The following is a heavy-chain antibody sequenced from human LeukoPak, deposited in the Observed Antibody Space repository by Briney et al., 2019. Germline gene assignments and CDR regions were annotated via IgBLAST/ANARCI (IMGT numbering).Heavy chain of an antibody. CDR2: INPNSGGT. J-gene: IGHJ4*02. CDR1: GYTFTGYY. D-gene: IGHD5-12*01. V-gene: IGHV1-2*02. Sequence: GASVKVSCKASGYTFTGYYMHWVRQAPGQGLEWMGWINPNSGGTNYAQKFQGRVTMTRDTSTSTAYMELRSLRSDDTAVYYCARSSGYDYFDYWGQGTLVTVSS. CDR3: ARSSGYDYFDY.